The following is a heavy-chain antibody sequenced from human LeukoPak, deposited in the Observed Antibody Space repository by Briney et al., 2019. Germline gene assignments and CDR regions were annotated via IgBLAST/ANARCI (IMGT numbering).Heavy chain of an antibody. CDR3: ARGRRSSSWYILYYYYYMDV. CDR2: MNPNSGNT. V-gene: IGHV1-8*01. CDR1: GYTFTSYD. Sequence: ASVKVSCKASGYTFTSYDINWVRQATGQGLEWMGWMNPNSGNTGYAQKFQGRVTMTRITSISTAYMELSSLRSEDTAVYYCARGRRSSSWYILYYYYYMDVWGKGTTVTISS. J-gene: IGHJ6*03. D-gene: IGHD6-13*01.